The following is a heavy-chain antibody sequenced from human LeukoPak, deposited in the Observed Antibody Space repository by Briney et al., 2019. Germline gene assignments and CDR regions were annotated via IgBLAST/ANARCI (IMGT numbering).Heavy chain of an antibody. CDR2: IFPSGGEI. J-gene: IGHJ3*02. Sequence: GGSLRLSCAASGFTFSTFAMIWVRQPPGKGLEWVSSIFPSGGEIHYADSVRGRFTISRDNSKSTLSLQMNSLRAEDTAVYYCARELREHGVFDIWGQGTMVTVSS. D-gene: IGHD1-26*01. CDR3: ARELREHGVFDI. V-gene: IGHV3-23*01. CDR1: GFTFSTFA.